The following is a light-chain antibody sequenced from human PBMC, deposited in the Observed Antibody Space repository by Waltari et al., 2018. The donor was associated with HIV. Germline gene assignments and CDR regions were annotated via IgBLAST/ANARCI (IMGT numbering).Light chain of an antibody. J-gene: IGLJ2*01. Sequence: QSVLTQPPSVSGAPGQRVTISCTGSSSNIGQGYDVPCYQPVPGTAPKLLSFGNSHRPSGVPVRFSGSKSATSASLAITGLQAEDEADYYCQSYDSSLTVVIFGGGTKLTVL. CDR3: QSYDSSLTVVI. CDR1: SSNIGQGYD. V-gene: IGLV1-40*01. CDR2: GNS.